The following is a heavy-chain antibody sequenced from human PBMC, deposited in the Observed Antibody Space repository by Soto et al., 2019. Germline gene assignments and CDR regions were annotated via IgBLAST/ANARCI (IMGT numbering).Heavy chain of an antibody. Sequence: QVQLVQSGAAVKKPGSSVNVSCKASGGTFSSSAITWVRQVPGQGLEWMGGIIPIFGTTNYALKFQGRLSITADDSTIIAYLELSSPRSEDTAVYFCARTDRRSLENSYYYAVDVWGQGTTVSVSS. V-gene: IGHV1-69*01. J-gene: IGHJ6*02. CDR2: IIPIFGTT. CDR3: ARTDRRSLENSYYYAVDV. CDR1: GGTFSSSA. D-gene: IGHD2-15*01.